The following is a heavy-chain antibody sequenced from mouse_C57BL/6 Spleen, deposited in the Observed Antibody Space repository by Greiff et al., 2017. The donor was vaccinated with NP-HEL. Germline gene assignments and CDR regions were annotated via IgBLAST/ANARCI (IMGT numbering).Heavy chain of an antibody. J-gene: IGHJ2*01. CDR2: IYPGDGDT. D-gene: IGHD1-1*01. CDR3: ARSYYGSSYDYFDY. V-gene: IGHV1-80*01. Sequence: QVQLQQSGAELVKPGASVKISCKASGYAFSSYWMNWVKQRPGKGLEWIGQIYPGDGDTNYNGKFKGKATLTADKSSSTAYMQLSSLTSEDSAVYFCARSYYGSSYDYFDYWGQGTTLTVSS. CDR1: GYAFSSYW.